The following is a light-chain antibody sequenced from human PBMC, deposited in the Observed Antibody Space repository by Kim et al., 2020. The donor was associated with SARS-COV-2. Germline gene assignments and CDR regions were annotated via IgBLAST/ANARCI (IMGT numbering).Light chain of an antibody. Sequence: VSQGERDTLACRASQSVSDNLAWYQQKPGQAPRRRIFGVSTRATGIPVRVGGSGSETEFTLTISSLQSEDFAVYYCQQYNDWPLTFGGGTKVDIK. CDR3: QQYNDWPLT. J-gene: IGKJ4*01. V-gene: IGKV3-15*01. CDR2: GVS. CDR1: QSVSDN.